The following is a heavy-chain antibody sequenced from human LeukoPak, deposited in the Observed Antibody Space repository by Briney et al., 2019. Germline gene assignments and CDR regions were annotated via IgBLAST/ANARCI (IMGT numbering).Heavy chain of an antibody. CDR2: ISSSGSPI. J-gene: IGHJ4*02. Sequence: PGRSLRLSCTASGFTFGDYAMNWVRQAPGKGLEWVSDISSSGSPIYYADSVKGRFTVSRDNAKNSLYLQMSSLRAEDTAVYYCARTMAFWGQGTLVAVSS. V-gene: IGHV3-48*03. D-gene: IGHD5-24*01. CDR1: GFTFGDYA. CDR3: ARTMAF.